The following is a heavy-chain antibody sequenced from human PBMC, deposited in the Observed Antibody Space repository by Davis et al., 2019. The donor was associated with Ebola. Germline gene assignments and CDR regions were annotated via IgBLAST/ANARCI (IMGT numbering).Heavy chain of an antibody. J-gene: IGHJ4*02. D-gene: IGHD3-22*01. CDR3: ARVAAYFDSSGFYSDY. Sequence: GGSLRLSCAASGFTFSSYAMSWVRQAPGKGLEWASAISGSGGSTYYADSVKGRFTISRDNSKNTLYLQMNSLRAEDTAVYYCARVAAYFDSSGFYSDYWGQGTLVTVSS. CDR1: GFTFSSYA. V-gene: IGHV3-23*01. CDR2: ISGSGGST.